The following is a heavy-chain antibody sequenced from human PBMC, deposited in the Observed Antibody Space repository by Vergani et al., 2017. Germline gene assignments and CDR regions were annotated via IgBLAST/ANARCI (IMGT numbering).Heavy chain of an antibody. CDR1: GYTFTSYG. V-gene: IGHV1-18*01. J-gene: IGHJ5*02. Sequence: QVQLVQSGAEVKKPGASVKVSCKASGYTFTSYGISWVRQAPGQGLEWMGWISAYNGNTNYEQKLQGIVTMTTDTSTSTAYMELRSLRSDDTAVYYCARGQLQVHSRSWFGNWFDPWGQGTLVTVSS. D-gene: IGHD6-13*01. CDR2: ISAYNGNT. CDR3: ARGQLQVHSRSWFGNWFDP.